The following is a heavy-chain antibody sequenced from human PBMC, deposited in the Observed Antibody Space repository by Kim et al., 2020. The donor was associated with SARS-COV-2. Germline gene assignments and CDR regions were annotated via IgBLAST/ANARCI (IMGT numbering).Heavy chain of an antibody. CDR3: ARGPRGYSYGLLDY. Sequence: ADSVKGRFTISRDNAKNTLYLQMNSLRAEDTAVYYCARGPRGYSYGLLDYWGQGTLVTVSS. V-gene: IGHV3-74*01. D-gene: IGHD5-18*01. J-gene: IGHJ4*02.